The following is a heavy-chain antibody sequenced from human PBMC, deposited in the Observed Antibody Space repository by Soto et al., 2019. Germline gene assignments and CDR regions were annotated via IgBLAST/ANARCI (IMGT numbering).Heavy chain of an antibody. J-gene: IGHJ4*02. D-gene: IGHD2-15*01. CDR1: GGTFSSYA. V-gene: IGHV1-69*13. Sequence: SVKVSCKASGGTFSSYAIRWVRQAPGQGLEWMGGIIPIFGTANYAQKFQGRVTLTADESTSTAYMELSSLRSEDTAVYYCARYLERYWSGGSCYSGHDWGQGTLVTVSS. CDR3: ARYLERYWSGGSCYSGHD. CDR2: IIPIFGTA.